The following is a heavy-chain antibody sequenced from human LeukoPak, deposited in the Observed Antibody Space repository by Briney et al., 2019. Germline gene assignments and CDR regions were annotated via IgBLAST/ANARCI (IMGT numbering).Heavy chain of an antibody. CDR2: YIPVFGTA. D-gene: IGHD3-22*01. V-gene: IGHV1-69*05. J-gene: IGHJ3*01. Sequence: ASVKVSCKPSGGTLSSHAINWVRQAPGRGLEWMGEYIPVFGTANYPQTFQGRVTISTDSSSGTAYLELSSLRIEDTAVYYCARDSGRYYDSSADDVPDLWGQGTLIIVSP. CDR3: ARDSGRYYDSSADDVPDL. CDR1: GGTLSSHA.